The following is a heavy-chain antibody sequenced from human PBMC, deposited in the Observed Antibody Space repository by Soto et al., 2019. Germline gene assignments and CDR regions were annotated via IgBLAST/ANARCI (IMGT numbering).Heavy chain of an antibody. J-gene: IGHJ3*02. CDR3: AKNGYDYIWGSYRSGGDAFDI. CDR2: ISGSGGST. Sequence: GGSLRLSCAASGFTFSSYAMSWVRQAPGKGLEWVSAISGSGGSTYYADSVKGRFTISRDNSKNTLYLQMNSLRAEDTAVYYCAKNGYDYIWGSYRSGGDAFDIWGQGTMVTVSS. CDR1: GFTFSSYA. D-gene: IGHD3-16*02. V-gene: IGHV3-23*01.